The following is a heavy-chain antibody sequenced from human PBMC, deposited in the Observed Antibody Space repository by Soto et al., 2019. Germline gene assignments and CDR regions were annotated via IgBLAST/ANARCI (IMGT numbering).Heavy chain of an antibody. Sequence: LKISCKGSGYSFTNYWITWVRQMPGKGLEWMGRIDPSDSYTNYSPSFEAHVNISVDKSISTAYLQWSSLKASDTAMYYCARHYCSGGACYFGADFDYWGQGTLVTVSS. V-gene: IGHV5-10-1*01. CDR3: ARHYCSGGACYFGADFDY. CDR1: GYSFTNYW. J-gene: IGHJ4*02. D-gene: IGHD2-15*01. CDR2: IDPSDSYT.